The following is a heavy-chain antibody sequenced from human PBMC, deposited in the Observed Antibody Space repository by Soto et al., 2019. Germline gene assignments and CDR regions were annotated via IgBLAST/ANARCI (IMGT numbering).Heavy chain of an antibody. Sequence: QITLKESGPTLVKPTQTLTLTCTFSGFSLNTYGVGVGWVRQSPGKALECLALIWWDDDKRYSPSLKNKLTITKDTSKNQVVLTVTNVDPVDTATYYCARRASVTTSRTWFDPWGQGTLVTASS. CDR1: GFSLNTYGVG. J-gene: IGHJ5*02. CDR2: IWWDDDK. CDR3: ARRASVTTSRTWFDP. V-gene: IGHV2-5*02. D-gene: IGHD4-17*01.